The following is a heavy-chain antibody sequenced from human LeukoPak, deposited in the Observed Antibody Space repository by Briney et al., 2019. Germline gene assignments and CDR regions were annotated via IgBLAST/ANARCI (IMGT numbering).Heavy chain of an antibody. D-gene: IGHD3-22*01. Sequence: PGGSLRLSCAASGFTVSNNYMSWVRQAPGKGLEWVSVIHSGDNTSYADSVKGRFTISRDNSENTLYLQMNSLRAEDTAIYYCARETYFYDSSGFSYIDWFDPWGQGTLVTVSS. J-gene: IGHJ5*02. CDR1: GFTVSNNY. CDR3: ARETYFYDSSGFSYIDWFDP. V-gene: IGHV3-53*01. CDR2: IHSGDNT.